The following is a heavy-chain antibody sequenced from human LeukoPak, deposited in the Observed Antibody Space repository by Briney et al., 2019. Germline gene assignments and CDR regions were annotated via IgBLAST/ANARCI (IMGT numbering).Heavy chain of an antibody. V-gene: IGHV3-33*01. CDR2: IWFDGSNK. CDR1: GFIFSNDA. J-gene: IGHJ4*02. D-gene: IGHD1-1*01. CDR3: VRDPSGSGFAFDS. Sequence: GRSLRLSCEASGFIFSNDAMHWVRQAPGKGLEWVAFIWFDGSNKHYADSVKGRFTISRDNSEDTLYLQMNSLRAEDTAVYYCVRDPSGSGFAFDSWGQGALVTVSS.